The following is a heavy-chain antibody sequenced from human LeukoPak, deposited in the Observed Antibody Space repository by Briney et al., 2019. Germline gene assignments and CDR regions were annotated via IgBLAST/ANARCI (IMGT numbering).Heavy chain of an antibody. V-gene: IGHV3-23*01. CDR3: ANDYRSGSFHDF. CDR1: GFAFSSYA. CDR2: ISRRDDYT. Sequence: GGSLRLSCAASGFAFSSYAMSWVRQPPGKGLEWVSDISRRDDYTYYADSVKGRFTISRDNSKNTLYLQMSTLRADDTAVYYCANDYRSGSFHDFWGQGTLVTVSS. J-gene: IGHJ4*02. D-gene: IGHD3-10*01.